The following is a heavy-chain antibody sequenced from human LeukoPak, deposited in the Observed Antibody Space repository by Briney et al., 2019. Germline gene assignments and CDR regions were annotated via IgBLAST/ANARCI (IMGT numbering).Heavy chain of an antibody. J-gene: IGHJ6*02. CDR1: GFTFNRYG. CDR3: AKDLTPYGSGSYYTGMDV. Sequence: PGGSLRLSCTASGFTFNRYGMHWIRQPPGKGLEWVAYGGSVEGRLTISRDNSKNTLYLQMSSLRVEDTAMYYCAKDLTPYGSGSYYTGMDVWGQGTTVTVSS. V-gene: IGHV3-30*02. D-gene: IGHD3-10*01.